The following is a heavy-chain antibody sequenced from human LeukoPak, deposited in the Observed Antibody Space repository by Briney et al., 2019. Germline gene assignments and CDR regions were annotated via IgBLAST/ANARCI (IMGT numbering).Heavy chain of an antibody. CDR1: GFTFSSYA. D-gene: IGHD3-22*01. Sequence: GGSLRLSCAASGFTFSSYAMSWVRQAPGKGLEWVSGIRGSGGTTYYADSVEGRFTISRDNSKNTLYLQMNSLRAEDTAVYYCAKSSYYDSSGYYYWALFDYWGQGTLVTVSS. J-gene: IGHJ4*02. V-gene: IGHV3-23*01. CDR3: AKSSYYDSSGYYYWALFDY. CDR2: IRGSGGTT.